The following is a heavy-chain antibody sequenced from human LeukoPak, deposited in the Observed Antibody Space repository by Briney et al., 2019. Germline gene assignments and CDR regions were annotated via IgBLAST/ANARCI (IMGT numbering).Heavy chain of an antibody. CDR1: GFTFSSYA. Sequence: GGSLRLSCAASGFTFSSYAMHWVRQAPGKGLEWVAVISYDGSNKYYADSVKGRFTISRDNSKNTLYLQMNSLRAEDTAVYYCAKDRSYCSSTSCSHFDYWGQGTLVTVSS. J-gene: IGHJ4*02. V-gene: IGHV3-30-3*01. CDR2: ISYDGSNK. D-gene: IGHD2-2*01. CDR3: AKDRSYCSSTSCSHFDY.